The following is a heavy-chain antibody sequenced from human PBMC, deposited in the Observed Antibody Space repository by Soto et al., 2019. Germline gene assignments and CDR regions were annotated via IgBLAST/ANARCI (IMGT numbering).Heavy chain of an antibody. D-gene: IGHD2-21*02. CDR2: ISSSSENI. CDR1: GFSFRDHS. CDR3: ARLPKGSVVTG. J-gene: IGHJ4*01. V-gene: IGHV3-48*02. Sequence: GGSLRFSCVGSGFSFRDHSMNWSRQPPGKGLQWISYISSSSENIYYADSVKGRFTVSRDNAKNTLFLQMNSLRDDDSAIYYCARLPKGSVVTGWGQGSLVTVSS.